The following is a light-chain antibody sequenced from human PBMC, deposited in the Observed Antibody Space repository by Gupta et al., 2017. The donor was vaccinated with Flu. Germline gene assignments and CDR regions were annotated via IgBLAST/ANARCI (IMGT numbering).Light chain of an antibody. CDR1: SGSIGSNY. V-gene: IGLV6-57*03. Sequence: FLLSLPPPVSSSPGTTLTISCTRSSGSIGSNYVQWYQQRPGRAPTTVIYDDNQRPSGVPDRFSGSIDSSSNSAALTISGLRNEDEADYYCQSDDSSNQVFGGGTKLTVL. J-gene: IGLJ3*02. CDR3: QSDDSSNQV. CDR2: DDN.